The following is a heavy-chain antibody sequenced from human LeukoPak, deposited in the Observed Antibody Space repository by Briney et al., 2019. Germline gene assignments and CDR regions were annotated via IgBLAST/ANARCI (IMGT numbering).Heavy chain of an antibody. Sequence: GESLRLSCAASGFTFSGSGMHWVRQAPGKGLEWVAFIRYHGSDKFYADSVKGRFTISRDNAKNSLYLQMNSLRAEDTAVYYCARDRVTAIDFDYWGQGTLVTVSS. CDR1: GFTFSGSG. J-gene: IGHJ4*02. D-gene: IGHD2-21*02. CDR3: ARDRVTAIDFDY. CDR2: IRYHGSDK. V-gene: IGHV3-30*02.